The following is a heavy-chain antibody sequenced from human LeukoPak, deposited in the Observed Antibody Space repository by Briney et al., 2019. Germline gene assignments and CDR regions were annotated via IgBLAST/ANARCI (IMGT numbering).Heavy chain of an antibody. CDR3: ARRGYYDSSGYDY. J-gene: IGHJ4*02. CDR2: ISGSGGST. V-gene: IGHV3-23*01. Sequence: GGSLRLSCAASGFTFSSYAMSWVRQAPGKGLEWVSAISGSGGSTYYADSVKGRVTISRDNAKNSLYLQINSLRAEDTAIYYCARRGYYDSSGYDYWGQGTLVTVSS. D-gene: IGHD3-22*01. CDR1: GFTFSSYA.